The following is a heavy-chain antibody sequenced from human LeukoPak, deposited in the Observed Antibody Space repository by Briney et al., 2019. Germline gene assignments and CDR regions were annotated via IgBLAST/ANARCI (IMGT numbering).Heavy chain of an antibody. CDR1: GFTFSSYG. Sequence: GGSLRLSCAASGFTFSSYGMHWVRQAPGKGLEWVAFIRYDGSNKYYADSVKGRFTISRDNAKNSLYLQMNSLRPEDTAVYYCAREAEAFDIWGQGTMVTVSS. CDR2: IRYDGSNK. CDR3: AREAEAFDI. V-gene: IGHV3-30*02. J-gene: IGHJ3*02.